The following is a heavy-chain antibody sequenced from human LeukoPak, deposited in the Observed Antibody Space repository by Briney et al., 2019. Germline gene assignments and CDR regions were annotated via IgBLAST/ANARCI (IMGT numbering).Heavy chain of an antibody. CDR3: ARRYCTNGVCYKIDY. Sequence: SETLSLTCAVYGGSFSGYYWSWIRQPPGKGLEWIGSTYYSGSTYYNPSLKSRVTISVDTSKNQFSLKLSSVTAADTAVYYCARRYCTNGVCYKIDYWGQGTLVTVSS. D-gene: IGHD2-8*01. V-gene: IGHV4-34*01. CDR2: TYYSGST. CDR1: GGSFSGYY. J-gene: IGHJ4*02.